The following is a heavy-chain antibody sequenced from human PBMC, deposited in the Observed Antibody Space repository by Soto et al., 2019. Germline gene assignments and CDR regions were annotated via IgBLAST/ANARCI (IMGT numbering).Heavy chain of an antibody. Sequence: EVQLVESGGGLVQPGGSLRLSCAASGFTFSSYSMNWVRQAPGKGLEWVSYISSSSSTIYYADSVKGRFTISRDNAKNSLYLQMNSLRDEDTAVYYCARSEAGVVVAASYYYYGMDVWGQGTTVTVSS. CDR2: ISSSSSTI. CDR1: GFTFSSYS. J-gene: IGHJ6*02. CDR3: ARSEAGVVVAASYYYYGMDV. V-gene: IGHV3-48*02. D-gene: IGHD2-15*01.